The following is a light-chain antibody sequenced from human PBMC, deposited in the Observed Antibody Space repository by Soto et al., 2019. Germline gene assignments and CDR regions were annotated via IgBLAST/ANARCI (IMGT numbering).Light chain of an antibody. CDR1: SSDVGAYRY. CDR2: EVS. Sequence: QSALTQPASVSGSPGQSITISCTGSSSDVGAYRYVSWFQQHPGRAPKLIIYEVSNRPSGVSDRFSGSKSGNTASLNISGLKAEDEADYHCSSYTTTTAWVFGGGTKLPVL. V-gene: IGLV2-14*01. CDR3: SSYTTTTAWV. J-gene: IGLJ3*02.